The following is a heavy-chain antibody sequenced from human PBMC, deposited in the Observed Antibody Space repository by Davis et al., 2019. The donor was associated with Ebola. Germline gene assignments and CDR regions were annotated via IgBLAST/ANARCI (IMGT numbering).Heavy chain of an antibody. D-gene: IGHD6-19*01. CDR1: GDTFTKYG. CDR3: AASDAAAHSSGWPVGL. CDR2: ISVYNGNT. V-gene: IGHV1-18*01. J-gene: IGHJ4*02. Sequence: ASVKVSCKASGDTFTKYGVTWVRQAPGQGLEWMGWISVYNGNTNYAQKIQDRVTMTRDTSTGTVYLEVRSLRSDDTAVYYCAASDAAAHSSGWPVGLWGQGTLITVSS.